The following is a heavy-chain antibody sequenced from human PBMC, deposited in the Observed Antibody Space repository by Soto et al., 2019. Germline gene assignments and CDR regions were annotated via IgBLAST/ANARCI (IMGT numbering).Heavy chain of an antibody. CDR3: XXXXXXXXXE. V-gene: IGHV3-23*01. J-gene: IGHJ4*02. CDR1: GFSFSTSS. Sequence: EVQLLESGGDLVQPGGSLRLSCAASGFSFSTSSMAWVRQPPGKGLEWVSAISPSASDTLYADSVKGRFTISRDNXXXXXXXXXXXXXXXXXXXXXXXXXXXXXXXEWGQGALVTVSS. CDR2: ISPSASDT.